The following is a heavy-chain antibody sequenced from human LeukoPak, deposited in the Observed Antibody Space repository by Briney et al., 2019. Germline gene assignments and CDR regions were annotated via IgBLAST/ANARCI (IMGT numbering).Heavy chain of an antibody. D-gene: IGHD7-27*01. CDR1: GYTFTSYD. CDR3: ARGPPNWGYDY. CDR2: MSPNSGDT. Sequence: ASVKVSCKHSGYTFTSYDFNWVRQATRQRPERMGWMSPNSGDTGYAQKFQDRVTMTRNTSISTAYMELSSLRSDDTAVYYCARGPPNWGYDYWGPGTLVTVSS. J-gene: IGHJ4*02. V-gene: IGHV1-8*01.